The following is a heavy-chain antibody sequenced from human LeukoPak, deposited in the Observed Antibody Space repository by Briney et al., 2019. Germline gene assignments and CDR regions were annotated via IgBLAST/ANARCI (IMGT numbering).Heavy chain of an antibody. J-gene: IGHJ4*02. D-gene: IGHD3-10*01. CDR2: IYTSGST. Sequence: SETLSLTCTVSGGSISSYYWSWIRQPAGKGLEWIGRIYTSGSTNYNPSLKSRVTMSVDTSKNQFSLKLSSVTAADTAVYYCARRGPRGQLRAYYYGSGSFDYWGQGTLVTVSS. CDR1: GGSISSYY. CDR3: ARRGPRGQLRAYYYGSGSFDY. V-gene: IGHV4-4*07.